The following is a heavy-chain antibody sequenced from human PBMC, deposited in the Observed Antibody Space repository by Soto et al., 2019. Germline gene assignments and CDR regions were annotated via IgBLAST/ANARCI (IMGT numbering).Heavy chain of an antibody. Sequence: QVQLVESGGGLVKPGGSLRLSCAASGFTFSDYYMSWVRQAPGKGLEWLSYIRGSSSHKDYANSVKGRFTISRDNAKNLLYLQMNSLGVEDTAVYYCARGGSSGWTPDYWGRGTRVTVSS. CDR2: IRGSSSHK. D-gene: IGHD6-19*01. CDR3: ARGGSSGWTPDY. V-gene: IGHV3-11*05. J-gene: IGHJ4*02. CDR1: GFTFSDYY.